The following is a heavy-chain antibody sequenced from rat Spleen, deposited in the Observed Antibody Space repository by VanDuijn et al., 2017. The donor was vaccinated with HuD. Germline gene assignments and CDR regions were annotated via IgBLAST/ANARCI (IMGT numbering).Heavy chain of an antibody. CDR1: GFTYSNYV. D-gene: IGHD1-4*01. J-gene: IGHJ2*01. CDR3: TRDRETTRAYYFDY. Sequence: EVQLVESGGGLVQPGRSLKLSCTASGFTYSNYVMAWVRQAPTKGLEWVASVSTGGSTYYPDSVKGRFTISRDNAKSTLYLQMNSLRSEDTATYYCTRDRETTRAYYFDYWGQGVMVTVSS. V-gene: IGHV5-27*01. CDR2: VSTGGST.